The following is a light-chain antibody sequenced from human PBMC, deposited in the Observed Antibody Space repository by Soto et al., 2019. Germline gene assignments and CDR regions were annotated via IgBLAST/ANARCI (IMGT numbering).Light chain of an antibody. CDR2: GAS. V-gene: IGKV3-15*01. J-gene: IGKJ1*01. CDR1: QSVGTK. Sequence: VVMTQSPATLSLSLGERANLSCMASQSVGTKLAWYQQTPGQAPRLLIYGASNRATGVPARISGSVSGTEFTLTIASLQSEDFAVYYCQQYSSWLWTFGQGTKVDNK. CDR3: QQYSSWLWT.